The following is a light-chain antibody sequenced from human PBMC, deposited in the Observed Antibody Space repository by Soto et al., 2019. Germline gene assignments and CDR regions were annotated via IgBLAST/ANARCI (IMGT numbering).Light chain of an antibody. Sequence: DIQMTQSPSTLSASVGDRVTITCRASQSMSSWLAWYQQKPGKAPKLLIYDASSLESGVPSRFSGSGSGTEFTLTIISLQPDDFATYYCQQYNSYPYTFGQGTKLEIK. CDR2: DAS. CDR1: QSMSSW. V-gene: IGKV1-5*01. J-gene: IGKJ2*01. CDR3: QQYNSYPYT.